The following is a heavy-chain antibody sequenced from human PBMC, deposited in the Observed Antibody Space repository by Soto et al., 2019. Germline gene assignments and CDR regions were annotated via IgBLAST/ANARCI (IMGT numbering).Heavy chain of an antibody. D-gene: IGHD6-13*01. Sequence: ASVKVSCKVSGYTLTELSMHWVRQAPGKGLEWMGGFDPEDGETIYAQKFQGRVTMTEDTSTDTAYMELSSLRSEDTAVYYCATATGYSSSWYYSPKYYFDYWGQGTLVTVSS. J-gene: IGHJ4*02. V-gene: IGHV1-24*01. CDR3: ATATGYSSSWYYSPKYYFDY. CDR2: FDPEDGET. CDR1: GYTLTELS.